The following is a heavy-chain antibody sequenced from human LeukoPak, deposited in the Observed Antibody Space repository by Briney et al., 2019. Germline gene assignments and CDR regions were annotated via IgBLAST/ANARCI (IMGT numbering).Heavy chain of an antibody. CDR2: INPSGGST. V-gene: IGHV1-46*01. CDR3: ARGSTSYDSSGYTWND. J-gene: IGHJ4*02. CDR1: GYTFTSYY. D-gene: IGHD3-22*01. Sequence: ASVKVSCKASGYTFTSYYMHWVRRAPGQGLEWMGIINPSGGSTSYAQKFQGRVTMTRDTSTSTVYMELSSLRSEDTAVYYCARGSTSYDSSGYTWNDWGQGTLVTVSS.